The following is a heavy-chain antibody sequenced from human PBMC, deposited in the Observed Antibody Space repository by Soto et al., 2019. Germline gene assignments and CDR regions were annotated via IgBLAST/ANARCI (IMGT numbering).Heavy chain of an antibody. Sequence: QVQLQESGPGLVKPSETLSLTCTVSGGSISSYYWSWIRQPPGKGLEWIGYIYNSGSTNYNPSLKRRVTISLDTSKNQFSMQLSSVTAADTAVYYCARVYSSTRYYCYFWVQGTLVAVSS. J-gene: IGHJ4*02. D-gene: IGHD6-19*01. V-gene: IGHV4-59*01. CDR2: IYNSGST. CDR3: ARVYSSTRYYCYF. CDR1: GGSISSYY.